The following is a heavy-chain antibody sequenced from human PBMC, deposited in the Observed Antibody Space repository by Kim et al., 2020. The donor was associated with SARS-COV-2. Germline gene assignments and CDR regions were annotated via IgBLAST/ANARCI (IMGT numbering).Heavy chain of an antibody. D-gene: IGHD1-26*01. CDR1: GGSISSSSYY. CDR3: ARHSHSQWELPPYYFDY. Sequence: SETLSLTCTVSGGSISSSSYYWGWIRQPPGKGLEWIGSIYYSGSTYYNPSLKSRVTISVDTSKNQFSLKLSSVTAADTAVYYCARHSHSQWELPPYYFDYWGQGTLVTVSS. CDR2: IYYSGST. V-gene: IGHV4-39*01. J-gene: IGHJ4*02.